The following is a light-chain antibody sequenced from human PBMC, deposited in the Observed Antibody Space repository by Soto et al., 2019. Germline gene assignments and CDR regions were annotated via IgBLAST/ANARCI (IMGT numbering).Light chain of an antibody. CDR1: QTIFSW. CDR3: QHYKMYSPWT. Sequence: DIQMTQSPSTLSASVGDRVTITCRASQTIFSWLAWYQQKPGTPPKLLIYKASTLQSGVPSRFSGSGSGTEFTLTISSLQPDDIATYYCQHYKMYSPWTFGQGTKVDIK. V-gene: IGKV1-5*03. J-gene: IGKJ1*01. CDR2: KAS.